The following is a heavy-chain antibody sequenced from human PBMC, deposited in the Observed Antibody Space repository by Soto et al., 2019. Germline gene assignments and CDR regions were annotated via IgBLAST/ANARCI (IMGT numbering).Heavy chain of an antibody. V-gene: IGHV1-69*13. CDR2: IIPIFGTA. J-gene: IGHJ5*02. D-gene: IGHD2-21*02. CDR1: GGTFSSYA. CDR3: ARANRVVTAPPGRIWFDP. Sequence: SVKVSCKASGGTFSSYAIGWVRQAPGQGLEWMGGIIPIFGTANYAQKFQGRVTITADESTSTAYMELSSLRSEDTAVYYCARANRVVTAPPGRIWFDPWGQGTLVTVSS.